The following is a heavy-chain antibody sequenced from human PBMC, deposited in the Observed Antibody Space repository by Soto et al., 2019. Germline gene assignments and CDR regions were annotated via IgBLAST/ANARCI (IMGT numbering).Heavy chain of an antibody. CDR2: ISGSGGST. Sequence: GGSLRLSCAASGFTFSSYAMSWVRQAPGKGLEWVSAISGSGGSTYYADSVKGRFTISRDNSKNTLYLQMNSLRAEDTAVYYCAKGLPGYCSGGSCSTAYFDYWGQGTLVTVSS. CDR1: GFTFSSYA. CDR3: AKGLPGYCSGGSCSTAYFDY. J-gene: IGHJ4*02. D-gene: IGHD2-15*01. V-gene: IGHV3-23*01.